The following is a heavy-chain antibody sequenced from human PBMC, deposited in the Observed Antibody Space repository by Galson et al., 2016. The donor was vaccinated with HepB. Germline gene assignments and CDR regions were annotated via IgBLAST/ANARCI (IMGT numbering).Heavy chain of an antibody. CDR3: VREPRAGAYYFDY. D-gene: IGHD6-19*01. CDR2: IKEDGSEA. V-gene: IGHV3-7*01. Sequence: SLRLSCAASGFSFSSYWMTWVRQAPGKGLEWVANIKEDGSEAYHVDSVRGRFTISRGNAEDSLYLQMNTLRADDTAIYYCVREPRAGAYYFDYWGQGTLVTVSS. J-gene: IGHJ4*02. CDR1: GFSFSSYW.